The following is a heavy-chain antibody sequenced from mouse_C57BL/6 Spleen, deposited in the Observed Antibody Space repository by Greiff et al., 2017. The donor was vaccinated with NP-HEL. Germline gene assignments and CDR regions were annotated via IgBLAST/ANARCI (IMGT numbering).Heavy chain of an antibody. V-gene: IGHV5-17*01. CDR3: ARSKRESYYAMDY. CDR1: GFTFSDYG. D-gene: IGHD2-5*01. Sequence: EVQVVESGGGLVKPGGSLKLSCAASGFTFSDYGMHWVRQAPEKGLEWVAYISSGSSTIYYADTVKGRFTISRDNAKNTLFLQMTSLRSEDTAMYYCARSKRESYYAMDYWGQGTSVTVSS. J-gene: IGHJ4*01. CDR2: ISSGSSTI.